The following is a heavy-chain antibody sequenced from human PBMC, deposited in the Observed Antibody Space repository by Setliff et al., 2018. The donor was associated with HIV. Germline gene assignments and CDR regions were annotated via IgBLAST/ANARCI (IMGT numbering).Heavy chain of an antibody. V-gene: IGHV4-38-2*02. Sequence: AGGSLRLSCVASGFTFSSYEMNWIRQSPGKGLEWIGNIYHTGSSYYNPSLNDRATISLDTSKNQFSLKLNSVTAADTAVYYCARDVLDLVISVYGFWGQGIPVTVSS. J-gene: IGHJ4*02. CDR3: ARDVLDLVISVYGF. CDR1: GFTFSSYE. CDR2: IYHTGSS. D-gene: IGHD3-22*01.